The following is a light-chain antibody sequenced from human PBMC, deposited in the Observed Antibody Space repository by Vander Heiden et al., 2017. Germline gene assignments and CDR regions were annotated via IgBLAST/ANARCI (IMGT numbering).Light chain of an antibody. J-gene: IGKJ2*01. CDR2: AAS. CDR1: QGISNY. V-gene: IGKV1-27*01. CDR3: QKYNSAPPET. Sequence: DIQMTQSPSSLSASVGDRVTITCRASQGISNYLPWYQQKPGKVPKLLIYAASTMQSGVPSRFSGSGSGTDFTLTISSLQPEDVATYYCQKYNSAPPETFGQGTKLEIK.